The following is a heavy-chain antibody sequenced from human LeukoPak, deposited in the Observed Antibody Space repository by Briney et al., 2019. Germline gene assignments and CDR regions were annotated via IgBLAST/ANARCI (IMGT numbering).Heavy chain of an antibody. V-gene: IGHV4-61*02. Sequence: PSQTLSLTCTVSGGSISSGRYYWTWIRQPAGKGLEWIGRLYTNDNTNYNPSLESRVSISVDTSKGQFYLQLTSVTAADTAVYFCARGVVTDDYYMDVWGKGTTVIVSS. CDR2: LYTNDNT. J-gene: IGHJ6*03. D-gene: IGHD2-21*02. CDR3: ARGVVTDDYYMDV. CDR1: GGSISSGRYY.